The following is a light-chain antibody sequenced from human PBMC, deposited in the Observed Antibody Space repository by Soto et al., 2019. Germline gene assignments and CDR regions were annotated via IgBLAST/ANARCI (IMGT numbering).Light chain of an antibody. J-gene: IGKJ1*01. Sequence: DIQMTHSPSTLSASEGDRVTITCRASQSISSWLAWYQQKPGKAPKLLIYKASSLESGVPSRFSGSGSGTEFTLTISSLQPDDFATYYCQQYNSYSSTFGQGTKVE. CDR1: QSISSW. CDR3: QQYNSYSST. V-gene: IGKV1-5*03. CDR2: KAS.